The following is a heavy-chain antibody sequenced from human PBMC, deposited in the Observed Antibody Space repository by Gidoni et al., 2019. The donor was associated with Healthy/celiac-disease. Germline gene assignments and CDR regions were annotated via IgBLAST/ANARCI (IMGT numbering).Heavy chain of an antibody. CDR3: ARVGPLGVRGVIPHDY. D-gene: IGHD3-10*01. CDR2: ISSSGSTI. J-gene: IGHJ4*02. Sequence: EVQLVESGGGLVKPGGSLRLSCAASGFTFRSYSMNWVRQAPGKGLEWVSSISSSGSTIYYADSVKGRFTISRDNAKNSLYLQMNSLRAEDTAVYYCARVGPLGVRGVIPHDYWGQGTLVTVSS. CDR1: GFTFRSYS. V-gene: IGHV3-21*01.